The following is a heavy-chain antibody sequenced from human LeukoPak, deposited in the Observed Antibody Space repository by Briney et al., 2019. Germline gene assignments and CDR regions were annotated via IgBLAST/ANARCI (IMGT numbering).Heavy chain of an antibody. J-gene: IGHJ4*02. CDR2: IYYSGST. Sequence: PSETLSLTCTVSGGSISSYYWSWIRQPPGKGLEWIGYIYYSGSTNYNPSLKSRVTISLDTSKNHSSLKLRSVTAADTAVYFCARSGEGYSSAWYGYYSDYWGQGTLVTVSS. V-gene: IGHV4-59*01. CDR3: ARSGEGYSSAWYGYYSDY. D-gene: IGHD6-19*01. CDR1: GGSISSYY.